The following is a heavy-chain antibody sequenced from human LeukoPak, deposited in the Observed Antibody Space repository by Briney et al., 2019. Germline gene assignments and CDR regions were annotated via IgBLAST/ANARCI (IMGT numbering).Heavy chain of an antibody. Sequence: GGSLRLSCAASGFAFSTYAMNWVRLGPGKGLEWVSYISTTSTTIYYADSVNGRFTVSRDNDKNSLDPPMNSLGAEETAVYYCARDSWGGGPQVDFWGQGTLVTVSS. J-gene: IGHJ4*02. CDR3: ARDSWGGGPQVDF. CDR2: ISTTSTTI. V-gene: IGHV3-48*01. D-gene: IGHD3-16*01. CDR1: GFAFSTYA.